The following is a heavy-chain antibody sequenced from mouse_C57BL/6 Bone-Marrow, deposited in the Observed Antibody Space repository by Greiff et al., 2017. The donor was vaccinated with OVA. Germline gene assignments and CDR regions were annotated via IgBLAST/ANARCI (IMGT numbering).Heavy chain of an antibody. J-gene: IGHJ2*01. CDR2: ISNGGGST. V-gene: IGHV5-12*01. D-gene: IGHD1-1*02. CDR1: GFTFSDYY. Sequence: EVMLVESGGGLVQPGGSLKLSCAASGFTFSDYYMYWVRQTPEKRLEWVAYISNGGGSTYYPDTVKGRFTISRDNAKNTLYLQMSRLKSEDTAMYYCARHYYDGYFDYWGQGTTLTVSS. CDR3: ARHYYDGYFDY.